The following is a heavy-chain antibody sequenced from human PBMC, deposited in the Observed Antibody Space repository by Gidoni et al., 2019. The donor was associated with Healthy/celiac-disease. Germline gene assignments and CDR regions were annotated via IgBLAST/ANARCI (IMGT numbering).Heavy chain of an antibody. CDR1: GYTFTAYY. V-gene: IGHV1-2*02. Sequence: QVQLVQSGAEVKKPGASVKVSCKASGYTFTAYYMHWVRQAPGQGLEWMGWIHPNSGGTNYAQKFQGRVTMTRDTSISTAYMELSRLRSDDTAVYYCARELRYNWNLGYGMDVWGQGTTVTVSS. J-gene: IGHJ6*02. CDR3: ARELRYNWNLGYGMDV. D-gene: IGHD1-20*01. CDR2: IHPNSGGT.